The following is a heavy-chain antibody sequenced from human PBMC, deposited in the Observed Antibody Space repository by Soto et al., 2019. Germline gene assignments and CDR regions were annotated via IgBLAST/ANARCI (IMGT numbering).Heavy chain of an antibody. CDR3: ARIRRYCSGGSCYPHAYYYYYGMDV. J-gene: IGHJ6*02. Sequence: ESGPTLVNPTQTLTLTCTFSGFSLSTSGMCVSWIRQPPGKALEWLALIDWDDDKYYSTSLKTRLTISKDTSKNQVVLTMTNMDPVDTATYYCARIRRYCSGGSCYPHAYYYYYGMDVWGQGTTVTVSS. V-gene: IGHV2-70*01. CDR1: GFSLSTSGMC. CDR2: IDWDDDK. D-gene: IGHD2-15*01.